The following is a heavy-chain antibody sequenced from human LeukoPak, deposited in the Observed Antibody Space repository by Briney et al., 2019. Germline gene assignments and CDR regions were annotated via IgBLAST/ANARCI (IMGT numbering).Heavy chain of an antibody. J-gene: IGHJ3*02. V-gene: IGHV4-39*07. CDR1: GGSISSSNFY. D-gene: IGHD6-19*01. CDR2: IYYSGST. Sequence: SETLSLTCTVSGGSISSSNFYWGWIRQPPGKGLEWIGSIYYSGSTYYNPSLKSRVSISVDTSKNQFSLKLSSVTAADTAVYYCARDFYDSSGSGGAFDIWGQGTMVTVSS. CDR3: ARDFYDSSGSGGAFDI.